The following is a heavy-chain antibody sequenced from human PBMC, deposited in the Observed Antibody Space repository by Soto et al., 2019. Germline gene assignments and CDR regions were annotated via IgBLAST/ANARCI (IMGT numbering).Heavy chain of an antibody. CDR3: ARGETTTIYSYGANFDY. V-gene: IGHV4-30-4*01. Sequence: QVQLQESGPGLVKPSQTLSLTCTVSGGSISSGDYYWSWIRQPPGKGLEWIGYIYYSGSTYYNPSLKSRVTISVETSKNQFSLKLSSVTAADTAVYYCARGETTTIYSYGANFDYWGQGTLVTVSS. J-gene: IGHJ4*02. CDR2: IYYSGST. D-gene: IGHD5-18*01. CDR1: GGSISSGDYY.